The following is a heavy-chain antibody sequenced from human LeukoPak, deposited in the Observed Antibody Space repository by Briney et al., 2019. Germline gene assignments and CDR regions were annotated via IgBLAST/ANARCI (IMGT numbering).Heavy chain of an antibody. V-gene: IGHV4-61*01. J-gene: IGHJ4*02. CDR2: IYSSGST. D-gene: IGHD6-13*01. CDR1: GGSISSGSYH. Sequence: SETLSLTCTVSGGSISSGSYHWSWIRQPPGKGLEWIGYIYSSGSTNYNPSLESRVTISVDTSKNQLSLKLSSVTAADTAVYYCARLGYTSNWYKIDYWGQGTLVTVSS. CDR3: ARLGYTSNWYKIDY.